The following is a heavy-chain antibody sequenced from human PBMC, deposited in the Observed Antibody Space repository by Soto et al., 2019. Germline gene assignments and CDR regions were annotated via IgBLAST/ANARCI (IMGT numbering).Heavy chain of an antibody. V-gene: IGHV1-18*01. J-gene: IGHJ6*02. CDR2: ISAYNGNT. CDR1: GYTFTSYG. Sequence: QVQLVQSGAEVKKPGASVKVSCKASGYTFTSYGISWVRQAPGQGLEWMGWISAYNGNTNYAQKLQGRVTMTTDTSTSTAYMELRSLRSDDTAVYYCARGGVPMAARPEAANYYYGMDVWGQGTTVTVSS. D-gene: IGHD6-6*01. CDR3: ARGGVPMAARPEAANYYYGMDV.